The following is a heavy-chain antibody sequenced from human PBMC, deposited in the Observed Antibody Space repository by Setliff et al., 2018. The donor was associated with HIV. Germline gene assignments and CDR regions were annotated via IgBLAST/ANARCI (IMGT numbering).Heavy chain of an antibody. CDR2: IYYSGST. Sequence: PSETLSLTCTVSAGSIRSSTYYWAWIRQPPGKGLEGIGTIYYSGSTYYNPSLKSRATISVDTSKNQFSLKLSSVTAADTAVYYCIIAYSSGWLAPMGFDSWGQGTLVTVSS. D-gene: IGHD6-19*01. V-gene: IGHV4-39*01. CDR1: AGSIRSSTYY. CDR3: IIAYSSGWLAPMGFDS. J-gene: IGHJ4*02.